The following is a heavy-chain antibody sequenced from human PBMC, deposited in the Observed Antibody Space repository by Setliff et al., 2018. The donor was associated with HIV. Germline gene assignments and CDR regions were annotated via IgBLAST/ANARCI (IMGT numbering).Heavy chain of an antibody. CDR1: GYSFTSYW. CDR3: ARSATYYYDSSGVPYYYYYMDV. Sequence: GESLTLSCKGSGYSFTSYWNGWVRQMPGTGLEWMGIIYPGDSDTRYSPSFPGQVTISADKSISPAYLQWSSLKAADTAMYYCARSATYYYDSSGVPYYYYYMDVWGKGTTVTVSS. D-gene: IGHD3-22*01. CDR2: IYPGDSDT. J-gene: IGHJ6*03. V-gene: IGHV5-51*01.